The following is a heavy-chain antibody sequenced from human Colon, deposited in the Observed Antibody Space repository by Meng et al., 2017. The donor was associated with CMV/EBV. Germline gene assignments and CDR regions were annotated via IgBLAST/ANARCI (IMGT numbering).Heavy chain of an antibody. CDR3: ARDYIVVSYGMDV. D-gene: IGHD2-15*01. Sequence: GESLKISCAASGFTFSSYSMNWVRQAPGKGLEWVSSISSSSSYIYYADSVKGRFTISRDNAKNSLYLQMNSLRAEDTAVYYCARDYIVVSYGMDVWGQGTTVTVSS. CDR2: ISSSSSYI. CDR1: GFTFSSYS. V-gene: IGHV3-21*01. J-gene: IGHJ6*02.